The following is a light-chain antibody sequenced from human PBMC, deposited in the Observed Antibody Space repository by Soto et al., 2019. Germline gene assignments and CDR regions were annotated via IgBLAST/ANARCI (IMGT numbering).Light chain of an antibody. CDR2: GAS. CDR1: QSVATN. V-gene: IGKV3-15*01. Sequence: EAVLTQSPATLSVFPGERATLSCRASQSVATNLAWYQQRPGQAPRLLIYGASKRAIGLPARFSGSGSGTEFTLTITSLQSEDFAVYYCRQRNRWPPVTFGGGTKVDI. J-gene: IGKJ4*01. CDR3: RQRNRWPPVT.